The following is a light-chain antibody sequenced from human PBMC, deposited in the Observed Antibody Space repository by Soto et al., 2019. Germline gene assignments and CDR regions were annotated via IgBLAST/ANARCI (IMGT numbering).Light chain of an antibody. CDR3: SSYTSSSTLYV. Sequence: QSVLTQPASVSGSPGQSITISCTGTSSDVGGYNYVSWYQQHPGKAPKLMIYDVSNRPSGVSNRFSGSKSGNTASLTISGLQAEEEVNYYCSSYTSSSTLYVFGTGTKVPVL. V-gene: IGLV2-14*01. J-gene: IGLJ1*01. CDR2: DVS. CDR1: SSDVGGYNY.